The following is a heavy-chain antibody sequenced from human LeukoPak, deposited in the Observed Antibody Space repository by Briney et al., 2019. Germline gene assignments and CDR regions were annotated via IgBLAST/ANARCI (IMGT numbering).Heavy chain of an antibody. J-gene: IGHJ3*02. CDR3: ARELREHGVFDI. D-gene: IGHD1-26*01. V-gene: IGHV3-53*01. Sequence: QTGGSLRLSCAASGFTVSSNYMSWVRQAPGKGLEWVSEIYSDGSTYYAASVKGRFSISRDNSKNTLYLQMNTLRAEDTAVYYCARELREHGVFDIWGQGTMVTVSS. CDR2: IYSDGST. CDR1: GFTVSSNY.